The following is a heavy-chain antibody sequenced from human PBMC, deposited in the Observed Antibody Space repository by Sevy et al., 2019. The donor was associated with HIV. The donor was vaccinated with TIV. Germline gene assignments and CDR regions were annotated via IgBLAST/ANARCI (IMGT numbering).Heavy chain of an antibody. J-gene: IGHJ4*02. CDR1: GYTFTSYG. Sequence: ASVKVSCKASGYTFTSYGISWVRQAPGQGLEWMGWISAYNGNTNYAQKLQGRVTMTTDTSTSTAYMELGSLRSDDPAVYYCARVFTMVRGVLQRGYDYWGQGTLVTVSS. V-gene: IGHV1-18*04. CDR3: ARVFTMVRGVLQRGYDY. CDR2: ISAYNGNT. D-gene: IGHD3-10*01.